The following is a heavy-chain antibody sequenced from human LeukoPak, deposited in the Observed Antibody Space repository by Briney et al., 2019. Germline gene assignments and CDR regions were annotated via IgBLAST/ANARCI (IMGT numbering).Heavy chain of an antibody. J-gene: IGHJ4*02. Sequence: GGSLRLSCGASGFTFSSYAMHWVRQAPGKGLEWVAVISYDGSNKYYADSVKGRFTISRDNSKNTLYLQMNSLRAEDTAVYYCARDYRHDYGDYFDYWGQGTLVTVSS. CDR1: GFTFSSYA. D-gene: IGHD4-17*01. CDR2: ISYDGSNK. V-gene: IGHV3-30-3*01. CDR3: ARDYRHDYGDYFDY.